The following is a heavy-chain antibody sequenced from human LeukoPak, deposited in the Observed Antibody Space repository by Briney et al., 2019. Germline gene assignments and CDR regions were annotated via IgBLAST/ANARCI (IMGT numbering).Heavy chain of an antibody. V-gene: IGHV3-66*01. CDR2: IYSGGST. Sequence: GGSLRLSCAASGFTVSSNYMSWVRQAPGKGLEWVSVIYSGGSTYYADSVKGRFTISRDNSKNTLYLQMNSLRAEDTAVYYCAREVDTAISSGMDVWGQGTTVTVSS. CDR1: GFTVSSNY. J-gene: IGHJ6*02. CDR3: AREVDTAISSGMDV. D-gene: IGHD5-18*01.